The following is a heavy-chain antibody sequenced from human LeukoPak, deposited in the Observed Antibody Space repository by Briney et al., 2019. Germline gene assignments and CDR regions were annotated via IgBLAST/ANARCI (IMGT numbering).Heavy chain of an antibody. CDR2: ISSSGDTI. Sequence: GGSLRLSCAASGFTLTDYYMSWIRQAPGKGLEWVSYISSSGDTIYYADSVKGRFTISRDNAKNSLYLQMNSLRAEDTAVYYCARDRRPYSSGPEPAFDIWGQGTMVTVSS. CDR3: ARDRRPYSSGPEPAFDI. J-gene: IGHJ3*02. V-gene: IGHV3-11*04. CDR1: GFTLTDYY. D-gene: IGHD6-19*01.